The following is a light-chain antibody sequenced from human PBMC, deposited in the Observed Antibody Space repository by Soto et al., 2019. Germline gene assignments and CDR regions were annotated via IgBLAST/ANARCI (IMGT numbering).Light chain of an antibody. Sequence: QSVLTQPRSVSGSPGQSVTISCTGTGSDVGGYNYVSWYQQHPGKAPKVMIYDVSKRPSGVPDRFSGSKSGNTASLTISGLQAEDEADYYCCSYAGSYTYVFGTGTKLTV. CDR2: DVS. CDR1: GSDVGGYNY. CDR3: CSYAGSYTYV. V-gene: IGLV2-11*01. J-gene: IGLJ1*01.